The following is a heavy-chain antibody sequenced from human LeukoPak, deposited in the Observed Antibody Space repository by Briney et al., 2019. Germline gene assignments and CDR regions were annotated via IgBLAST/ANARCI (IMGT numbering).Heavy chain of an antibody. CDR1: GFTFSSYG. CDR3: ARGGDYGSGNYFDY. V-gene: IGHV3-33*01. J-gene: IGHJ4*02. Sequence: TGRSLRLSCAASGFTFSSYGMNWVRQAPGKGLEWVAVIWYDGSDKYYADSVKGRFTTSRDSSKNTLYLQMNSLRVEDTAVYYCARGGDYGSGNYFDYWGQGTLVTVSS. D-gene: IGHD3-10*01. CDR2: IWYDGSDK.